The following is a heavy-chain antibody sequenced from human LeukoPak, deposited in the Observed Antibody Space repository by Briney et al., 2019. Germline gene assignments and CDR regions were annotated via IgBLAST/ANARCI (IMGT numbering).Heavy chain of an antibody. J-gene: IGHJ4*02. CDR1: GGSIRSSSYY. D-gene: IGHD6-19*01. CDR2: IYYSGST. Sequence: PSETLSLTCTVSGGSIRSSSYYWGWIRQPPGKGLEWIGSIYYSGSTYYNPSLKSRVTISVDTSKDQFSLKLSSVTAANTAEYYCARGSGWYEVYFDYWGQGTLVTVSS. CDR3: ARGSGWYEVYFDY. V-gene: IGHV4-39*01.